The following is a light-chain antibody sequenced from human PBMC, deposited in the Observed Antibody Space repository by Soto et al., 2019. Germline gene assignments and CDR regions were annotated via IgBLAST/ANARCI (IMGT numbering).Light chain of an antibody. Sequence: DIPMTQSPSSLSASVGDRVTITCRASQSISSYLNWYQQKPGKAPKLLIYAASSLQSGVPSRFSGSGSGTDFTLTIRSLQPEDFATYYCQQSYSTAITFGQGTRLQIK. CDR1: QSISSY. CDR2: AAS. J-gene: IGKJ5*01. CDR3: QQSYSTAIT. V-gene: IGKV1-39*01.